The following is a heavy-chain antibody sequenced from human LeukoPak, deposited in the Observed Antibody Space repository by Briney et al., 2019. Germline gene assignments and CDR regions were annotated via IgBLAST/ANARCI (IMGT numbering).Heavy chain of an antibody. CDR3: ARLRGYYVSGNYPFDY. D-gene: IGHD3-10*01. V-gene: IGHV5-51*01. CDR2: IYPGDSDT. J-gene: IGHJ4*02. CDR1: GYSYTNYW. Sequence: GESLRISCKGSGYSYTNYWISWVRQMPGKGLEWMGIIYPGDSDTTYSPSFQGQVTISVDKSITTAYLQWSSLKASDTATYYCARLRGYYVSGNYPFDYWGQGTLVTVSS.